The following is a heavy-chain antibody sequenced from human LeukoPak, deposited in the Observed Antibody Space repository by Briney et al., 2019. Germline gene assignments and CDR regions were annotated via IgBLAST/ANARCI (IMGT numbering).Heavy chain of an antibody. CDR2: IIPIFGTA. Sequence: PRASVKVSCKASGGTFSSYAISWVRQAPGQGLEWMGGIIPIFGTANYAQKFQGRVTITADESTSTAYMELSSLGSEDTAVYYCARYLLYDSSGYYYDYWGQGTLVTVSS. CDR1: GGTFSSYA. V-gene: IGHV1-69*13. D-gene: IGHD3-22*01. J-gene: IGHJ4*02. CDR3: ARYLLYDSSGYYYDY.